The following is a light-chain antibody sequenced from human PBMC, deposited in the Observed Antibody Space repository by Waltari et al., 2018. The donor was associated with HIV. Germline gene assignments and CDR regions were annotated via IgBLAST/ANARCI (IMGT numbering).Light chain of an antibody. CDR1: QGIRND. J-gene: IGKJ4*01. CDR2: AAS. Sequence: AIQMTQSPSSLSASVGARVTITCRARQGIRNDLGWYKQKPGKAPKLLIYAASSLQRGVPSRFSGSGSGTNLTLPISSLQPEDFATYYCLQDYNYPLTFGGGTKVEIK. V-gene: IGKV1-6*01. CDR3: LQDYNYPLT.